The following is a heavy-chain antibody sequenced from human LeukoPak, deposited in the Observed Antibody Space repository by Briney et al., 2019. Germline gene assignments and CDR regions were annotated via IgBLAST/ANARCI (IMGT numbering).Heavy chain of an antibody. Sequence: SETLSLTCTVSGGSISSYYWSWIRQPPGKGLEWIGYIYYSGSTDYNPSLKSRVTISVDTSKNQFSLKLSSVTVADTAVYYCARHNYYDSSGYPGWFDPWGQGTLVTVSS. CDR1: GGSISSYY. J-gene: IGHJ5*02. V-gene: IGHV4-59*08. CDR3: ARHNYYDSSGYPGWFDP. D-gene: IGHD3-22*01. CDR2: IYYSGST.